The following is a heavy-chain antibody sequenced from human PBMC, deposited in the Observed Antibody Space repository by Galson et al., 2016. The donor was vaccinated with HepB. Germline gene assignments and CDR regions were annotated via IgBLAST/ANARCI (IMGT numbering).Heavy chain of an antibody. V-gene: IGHV4-4*07. CDR1: GGAISRYS. CDR3: ARDRGSYPDFGGDYYMDV. D-gene: IGHD3/OR15-3a*01. Sequence: ETLSLTCIVSGGAISRYSWAWIRQPAGKGLEWIGRISPTSSTNYNPSLQSRITMSIDTSKNQVTLNLRSVTAADTAVYYCARDRGSYPDFGGDYYMDVWGKGTTVTVSS. CDR2: ISPTSST. J-gene: IGHJ6*03.